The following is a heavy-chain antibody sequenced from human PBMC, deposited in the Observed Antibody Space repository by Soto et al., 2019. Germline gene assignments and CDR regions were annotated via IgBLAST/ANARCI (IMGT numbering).Heavy chain of an antibody. CDR3: AQPLVAPGYYGMCV. CDR2: ISDDGSNK. V-gene: IGHV3-30*03. Sequence: GGSLSLSCAASRFTFSSYGLHWVHKAPGKGLEWVTVISDDGSNKYYADSVKGRFTICRDKSKTQLYRKGNSMRPEGTGVYYCAQPLVAPGYYGMCVWGKGT. D-gene: IGHD6-13*01. CDR1: RFTFSSYG. J-gene: IGHJ6*04.